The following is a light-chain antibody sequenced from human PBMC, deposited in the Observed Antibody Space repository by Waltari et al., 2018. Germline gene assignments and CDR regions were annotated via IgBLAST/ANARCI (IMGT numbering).Light chain of an antibody. V-gene: IGKV3-20*01. CDR1: QSVSSIA. J-gene: IGKJ4*01. Sequence: DIVLTQSPGPLSLSPGDRATLPCRASQSVSSIAFTWYQQRPGQAPRLLIYGTSSRATDIPDRFSGSGSGTDFTLTISRLEPEDFAVYFCQHYDGSAVTFGGGTKVEIK. CDR3: QHYDGSAVT. CDR2: GTS.